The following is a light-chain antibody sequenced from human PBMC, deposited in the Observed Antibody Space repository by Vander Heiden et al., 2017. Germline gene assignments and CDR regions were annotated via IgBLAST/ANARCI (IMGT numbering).Light chain of an antibody. J-gene: IGKJ1*01. Sequence: DVRLTQSPYTLSASVGDRVTISCRANQNIDLWLAWYQQRPGNAPQLMIYKASTLQSGVPSRISGSGSGTEFSLTINNLQPEDSAIYYCQQYDKSWTFGPGTRVQVK. CDR1: QNIDLW. CDR2: KAS. CDR3: QQYDKSWT. V-gene: IGKV1-5*03.